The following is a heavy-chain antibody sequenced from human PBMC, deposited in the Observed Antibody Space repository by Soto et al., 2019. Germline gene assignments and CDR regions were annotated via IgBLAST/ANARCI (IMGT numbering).Heavy chain of an antibody. CDR1: GASIPSTTYF. Sequence: SETLSLTCPLSGASIPSTTYFWAWIRQPPGWGLEWVGSIYYGGKTNYNPSLKSRTTISVDRSRNQFSLQVSSVTAAVSAVYYCAKNLPRTGRFDYWGQGTVVTVS. J-gene: IGHJ4*02. CDR3: AKNLPRTGRFDY. CDR2: IYYGGKT. V-gene: IGHV4-39*01.